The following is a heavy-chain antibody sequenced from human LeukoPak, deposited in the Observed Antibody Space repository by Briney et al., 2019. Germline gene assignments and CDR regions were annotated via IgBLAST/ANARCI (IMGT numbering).Heavy chain of an antibody. J-gene: IGHJ4*02. CDR2: SSHSGST. CDR1: GGSFNDYY. D-gene: IGHD6-13*01. Sequence: SETLSLTCAVYGGSFNDYYWSWIRQPPGKGLEWVGISSHSGSTVYNPSLKSRVIISVDTSRSQFPLRLSSVTAADTAIYYCVAASWYKVDFWGQGALVTVSS. CDR3: VAASWYKVDF. V-gene: IGHV4-34*01.